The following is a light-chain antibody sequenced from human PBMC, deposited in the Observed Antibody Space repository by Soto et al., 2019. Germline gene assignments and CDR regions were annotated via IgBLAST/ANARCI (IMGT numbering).Light chain of an antibody. CDR2: SAS. V-gene: IGKV3-20*01. CDR3: QQYEAVVT. CDR1: QSLTNNY. J-gene: IGKJ1*01. Sequence: VLMQSPVTLSFSPGERATLSCRASQSLTNNYFAWYQQKPGRALRLLIDSASIRATGIPDRFSGSGSGTDFTLTISRLEPEDVAVYYCQQYEAVVTFGQGTKGDIK.